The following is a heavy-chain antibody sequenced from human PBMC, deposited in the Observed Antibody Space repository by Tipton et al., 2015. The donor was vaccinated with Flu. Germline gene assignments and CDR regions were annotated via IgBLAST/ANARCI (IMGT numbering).Heavy chain of an antibody. D-gene: IGHD5-12*01. Sequence: TLSLTCTVSGGSIRSYYWTWIRQPPGKGLEWIGEINHAGATNCNPSLKSRVTISTDTSKNQFSLKVTSLTAADTAVYYCARGSGYANAYLDSWGRGTLVTVSA. CDR2: INHAGAT. CDR3: ARGSGYANAYLDS. J-gene: IGHJ4*02. V-gene: IGHV4-34*01. CDR1: GGSIRSYY.